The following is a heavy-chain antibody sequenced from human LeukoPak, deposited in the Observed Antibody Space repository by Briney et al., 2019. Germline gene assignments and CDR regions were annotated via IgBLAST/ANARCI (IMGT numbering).Heavy chain of an antibody. CDR1: GGSISSSSYY. CDR2: IYYSGST. V-gene: IGHV4-39*01. D-gene: IGHD3-22*01. CDR3: ASPSVGPKTYYYDSSGYLVDC. Sequence: SETLSLTCTVSGGSISSSSYYWGWIRQPPGKGLEWIGSIYYSGSTYYNPSLKSRVTISVDTSKNQFSLKLSSVTAADTAVYYCASPSVGPKTYYYDSSGYLVDCWGQGTLVTVSS. J-gene: IGHJ4*02.